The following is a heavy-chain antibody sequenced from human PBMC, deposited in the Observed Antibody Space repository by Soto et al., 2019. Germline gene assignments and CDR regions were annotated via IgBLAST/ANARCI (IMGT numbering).Heavy chain of an antibody. D-gene: IGHD3-10*01. Sequence: ASVKVSCKASGGTFSSYAISWVRQAPGQGLEWMGGITPIFGTANYAQKFQGRVTITADESTSTAYMELSSLRSEDTAVYYCARASQWFGEDSYYYYGMDVWGQGTTVTVSS. CDR1: GGTFSSYA. CDR3: ARASQWFGEDSYYYYGMDV. V-gene: IGHV1-69*13. CDR2: ITPIFGTA. J-gene: IGHJ6*02.